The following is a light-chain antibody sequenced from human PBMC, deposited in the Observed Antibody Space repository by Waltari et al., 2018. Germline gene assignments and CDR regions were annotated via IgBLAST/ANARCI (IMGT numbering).Light chain of an antibody. Sequence: EIVMTQSPATLSVYPGERATLSCRASQSVSNKLAWFQQKHGQTPRLLIYGASTRATDIPARFSGSGSGTEFTLTISTLQSEDFAVYYCHQYNNWPRTFGQGTNLEFQ. V-gene: IGKV3-15*01. CDR3: HQYNNWPRT. CDR2: GAS. CDR1: QSVSNK. J-gene: IGKJ1*01.